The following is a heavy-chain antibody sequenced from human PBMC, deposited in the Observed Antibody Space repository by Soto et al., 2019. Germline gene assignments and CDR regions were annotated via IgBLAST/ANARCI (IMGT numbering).Heavy chain of an antibody. Sequence: EVQLLESGGGLVQPGGSLRLSCAASGFTFSNYAMTWVRQAPGKGLEWVSVISGSGGNTYYAVSVKGRFIISSVSAQDTLSLQMNSLRAADTDVYYCAKRSMSSVSAFDYWGQGTLVTVSS. CDR1: GFTFSNYA. CDR3: AKRSMSSVSAFDY. D-gene: IGHD6-19*01. V-gene: IGHV3-23*01. CDR2: ISGSGGNT. J-gene: IGHJ4*02.